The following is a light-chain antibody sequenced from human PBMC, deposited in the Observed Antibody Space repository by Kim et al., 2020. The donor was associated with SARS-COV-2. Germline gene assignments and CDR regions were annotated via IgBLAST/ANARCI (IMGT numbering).Light chain of an antibody. V-gene: IGLV1-51*01. J-gene: IGLJ2*01. CDR1: TSHLGKNF. CDR2: DNI. Sequence: KVTISCSGSTSHLGKNFVSWYPQLPGTAPKVLLYDNIKRPSGIPDRFSGSKSGTSATLGITGLQAGDEADYYCGVWDNSVSAVLFGGGTQLTVL. CDR3: GVWDNSVSAVL.